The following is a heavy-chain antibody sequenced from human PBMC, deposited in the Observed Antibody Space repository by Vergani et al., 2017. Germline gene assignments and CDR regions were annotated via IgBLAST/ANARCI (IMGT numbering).Heavy chain of an antibody. Sequence: QVQLVQSGAEVKKPGASVKVSCKASGDTFTGYYMHWVRQAPGQGLEWMGWINPNSGGTNYAQKFQGRVTMTRDTSISTAYMELSRLRSDDTAVYYCARDRGRIAAAGTGWFDPWGQGTLVTVSS. CDR3: ARDRGRIAAAGTGWFDP. J-gene: IGHJ5*02. D-gene: IGHD6-13*01. CDR2: INPNSGGT. V-gene: IGHV1-2*02. CDR1: GDTFTGYY.